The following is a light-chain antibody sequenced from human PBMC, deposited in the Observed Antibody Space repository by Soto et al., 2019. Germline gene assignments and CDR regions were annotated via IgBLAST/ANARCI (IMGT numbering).Light chain of an antibody. Sequence: QSVLTQPPSVSGAPGQRVTISCTGSSSNIGAGYDVHWYQQLPGTAPKLLIYGNSNRPSWVPDRFSGSKSGTSASLAITGLQAEDEADYYCKSYDSSLSGYVVFGGGTKLTVL. J-gene: IGLJ2*01. V-gene: IGLV1-40*01. CDR3: KSYDSSLSGYVV. CDR2: GNS. CDR1: SSNIGAGYD.